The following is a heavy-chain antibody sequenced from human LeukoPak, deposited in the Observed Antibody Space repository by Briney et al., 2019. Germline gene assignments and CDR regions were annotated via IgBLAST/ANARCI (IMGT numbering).Heavy chain of an antibody. CDR2: IIPIFGTA. CDR1: GGTFSSYA. V-gene: IGHV1-69*05. J-gene: IGHJ4*02. CDR3: ARARRAPDYFDY. Sequence: ASVKVSCKASGGTFSSYAISWVRQAPGQGLEWMGGIIPIFGTANYAQKFQGRVTITTDESTSTAYMGLSSLRSEDTAVYYCARARRAPDYFDYWGQGTLVTVSS.